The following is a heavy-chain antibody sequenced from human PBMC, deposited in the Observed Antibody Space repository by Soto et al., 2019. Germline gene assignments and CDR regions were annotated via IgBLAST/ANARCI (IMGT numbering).Heavy chain of an antibody. J-gene: IGHJ4*02. V-gene: IGHV4-34*01. CDR1: GGSFSGYY. D-gene: IGHD2-15*01. CDR2: INHSGST. CDR3: ARGRRRVVVVAATLCYFDY. Sequence: QVQLQQWGAGLLKPSETLSLTCAVYGGSFSGYYWSWIRQPPGKGLEWIGEINHSGSTNYNPSLKSRVTISVDTSKNKFSLKLSSVTAADTAVYYCARGRRRVVVVAATLCYFDYWGQGTLVTVSS.